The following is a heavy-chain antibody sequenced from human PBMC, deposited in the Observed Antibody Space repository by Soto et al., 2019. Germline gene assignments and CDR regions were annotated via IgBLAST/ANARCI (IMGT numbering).Heavy chain of an antibody. J-gene: IGHJ4*02. D-gene: IGHD3-9*01. CDR2: ISWDGGST. V-gene: IGHV3-43*01. Sequence: GGSLRLSCAASGFTLDDYTMHWVRQAPGKGLEWVSLISWDGGSTYYADSVKGRFTISRDNSKNSLYLQMNSLRTEDTALYYCAKATSDILTGPFDYWGQGTLVTVSS. CDR1: GFTLDDYT. CDR3: AKATSDILTGPFDY.